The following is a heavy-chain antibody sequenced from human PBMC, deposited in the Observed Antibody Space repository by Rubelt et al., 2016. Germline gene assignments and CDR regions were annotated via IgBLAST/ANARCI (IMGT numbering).Heavy chain of an antibody. CDR1: GGSISSSSYY. CDR2: IYYSGST. Sequence: QLQLQESGPGLVKPSETLSLTCTVSGGSISSSSYYWGWIRQPPGKGLEWIGSIYYSGSTYNNPSLKSRVPISADTPKKKISLKLNSVTAADTAVYYCARFRFCSGGSCETDNWGQGTLVTVSS. CDR3: ARFRFCSGGSCETDN. V-gene: IGHV4-39*01. D-gene: IGHD2-15*01. J-gene: IGHJ4*02.